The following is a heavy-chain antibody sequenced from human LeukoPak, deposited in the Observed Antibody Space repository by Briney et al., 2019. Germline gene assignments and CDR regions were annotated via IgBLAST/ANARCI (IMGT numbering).Heavy chain of an antibody. CDR3: ARAPITSPFYFDY. CDR2: INWSGGST. CDR1: GFAFDEHG. J-gene: IGHJ4*02. Sequence: GGSLSLSCTASGFAFDEHGMSWVRQVPGKGLEWVSGINWSGGSTGYADPLRGRFTISRDNAKNSLYLQMDSLRAEDTALYYCARAPITSPFYFDYWGQGTLVSVSS. D-gene: IGHD2-2*01. V-gene: IGHV3-20*04.